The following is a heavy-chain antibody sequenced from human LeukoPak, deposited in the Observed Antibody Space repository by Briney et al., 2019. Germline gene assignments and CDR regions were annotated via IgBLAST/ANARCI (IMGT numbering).Heavy chain of an antibody. CDR1: GGSISSYY. CDR2: IYYSGST. J-gene: IGHJ4*02. Sequence: SETLSLTCTVSGGSISSYYWSWIRQPPGKGLEWIGYIYYSGSTNYNPSLKSRVTISVDTSKNQFSLKLSSVTAADTAVYYCARDVAAAGTGFDHWGQGTLVTVSS. V-gene: IGHV4-59*01. CDR3: ARDVAAAGTGFDH. D-gene: IGHD6-13*01.